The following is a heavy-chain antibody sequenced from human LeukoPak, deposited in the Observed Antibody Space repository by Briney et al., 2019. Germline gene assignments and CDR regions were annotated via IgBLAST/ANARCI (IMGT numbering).Heavy chain of an antibody. V-gene: IGHV4-39*01. D-gene: IGHD6-19*01. CDR2: IYYSGST. J-gene: IGHJ4*02. Sequence: SETLSLTCTVSGGSLTSSSHSWVWIRQPPGKGLEWIGSIYYSGSTYYNPSLKSRVTISVDTSKNQFSLKLSSVTAADTAVYYCASSGWYLSSFNWGQGTLVTVSS. CDR1: GGSLTSSSHS. CDR3: ASSGWYLSSFN.